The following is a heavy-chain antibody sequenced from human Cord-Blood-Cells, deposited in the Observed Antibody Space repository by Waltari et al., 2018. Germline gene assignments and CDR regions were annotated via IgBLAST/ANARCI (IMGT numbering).Heavy chain of an antibody. CDR3: ARELNTIVSTELNWFDP. Sequence: QVQLVQSGAEVKKPGSSVRVSCKASGGTFRSYAISWVRQDPGQGREWMGKIIPVLRIANSAQKFQCRVTITADKSRGTAYMELSSLRSGDTAVYYCARELNTIVSTELNWFDPWGHGTLVTVSS. CDR2: IIPVLRIA. V-gene: IGHV1-69*09. D-gene: IGHD3-3*01. CDR1: GGTFRSYA. J-gene: IGHJ5*02.